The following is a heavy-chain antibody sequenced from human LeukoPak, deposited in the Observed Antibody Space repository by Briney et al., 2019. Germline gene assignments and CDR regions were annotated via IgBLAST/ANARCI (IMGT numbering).Heavy chain of an antibody. CDR1: GFTFSSYG. Sequence: GGSLRLSCAASGFTFSSYGMHWVRQAPGKGLEWVAVISYDGSNKDYADSVKGRFTISRDNSKNTLYLQMNSLRAEDTAVYYCAKGDYDSSGPDYYYGMDVWGQGTTVTVSS. D-gene: IGHD3-22*01. CDR2: ISYDGSNK. CDR3: AKGDYDSSGPDYYYGMDV. J-gene: IGHJ6*02. V-gene: IGHV3-30*18.